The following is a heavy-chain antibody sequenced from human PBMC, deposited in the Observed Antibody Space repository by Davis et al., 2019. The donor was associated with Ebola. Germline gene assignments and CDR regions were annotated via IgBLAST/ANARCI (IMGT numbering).Heavy chain of an antibody. CDR1: GGSFSDYS. J-gene: IGHJ4*02. D-gene: IGHD2-2*01. CDR2: IDHKGKT. CDR3: ASPHQIRGKDFFDL. V-gene: IGHV4-34*01. Sequence: PSETLSLTCALYGGSFSDYSWSLIRQSPGKGLEWIGEIDHKGKTYYNPSLKSRVTISKGTSRNYFSLQLRSVSAADTAVYYCASPHQIRGKDFFDLWGQGTLVTVSS.